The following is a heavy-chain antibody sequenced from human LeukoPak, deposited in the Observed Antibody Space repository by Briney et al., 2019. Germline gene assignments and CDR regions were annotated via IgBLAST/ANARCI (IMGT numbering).Heavy chain of an antibody. CDR2: LYTGGST. V-gene: IGHV3-53*01. Sequence: GGSLRLSCAASGFLVSDNYMHWLRQAPGKGLEWVSVLYTGGSTYYADSGKGRFTISRDNSKNTLYLQMNSLRAEDTAVYYCASRYSSGWYEGNWFDPWGQGTLVTVSS. D-gene: IGHD6-19*01. J-gene: IGHJ5*02. CDR3: ASRYSSGWYEGNWFDP. CDR1: GFLVSDNY.